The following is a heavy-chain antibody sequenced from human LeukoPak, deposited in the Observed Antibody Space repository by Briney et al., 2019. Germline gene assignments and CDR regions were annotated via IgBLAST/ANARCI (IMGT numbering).Heavy chain of an antibody. J-gene: IGHJ6*02. CDR3: ARDISRIQLWPYYGMDV. D-gene: IGHD5-18*01. Sequence: PGGSLRLSCAASGFTFSSYSMNWVRQAPGKGLEWVSSISSISSYIYYADSVKGRFTISRDTAKNSLYLQMNSLRAEDTAVYYCARDISRIQLWPYYGMDVWGQGTTVTVSS. V-gene: IGHV3-21*01. CDR2: ISSISSYI. CDR1: GFTFSSYS.